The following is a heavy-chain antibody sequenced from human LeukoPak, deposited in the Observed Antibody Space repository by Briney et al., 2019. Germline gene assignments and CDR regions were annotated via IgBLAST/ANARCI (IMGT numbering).Heavy chain of an antibody. CDR2: IYSGGST. CDR1: GFTVSSNY. J-gene: IGHJ4*02. Sequence: LSGGSLRLSCAASGFTVSSNYMSWVRQAPGKGLEWVSVIYSGGSTYYADSVKGRFTISRDNSKNTLYLQMNSLRAEDTAVYYCARDLSGSKDYWGQGTLVTVSS. V-gene: IGHV3-66*01. D-gene: IGHD5-12*01. CDR3: ARDLSGSKDY.